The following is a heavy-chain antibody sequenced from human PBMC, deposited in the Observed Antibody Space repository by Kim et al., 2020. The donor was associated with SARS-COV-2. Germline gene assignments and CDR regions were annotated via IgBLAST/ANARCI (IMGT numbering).Heavy chain of an antibody. V-gene: IGHV4-4*02. Sequence: SETLSLTCAVSGGSISSSNWWSWVRQPPGKGLEWIGEIYHSGSTNYNPSLKSRVTISVDKSMNQFSLKLSSVTAADTAVYYCARYCSSTSCYTRDDAFDIWGQGTMVTVSS. CDR3: ARYCSSTSCYTRDDAFDI. CDR2: IYHSGST. J-gene: IGHJ3*02. CDR1: GGSISSSNW. D-gene: IGHD2-2*02.